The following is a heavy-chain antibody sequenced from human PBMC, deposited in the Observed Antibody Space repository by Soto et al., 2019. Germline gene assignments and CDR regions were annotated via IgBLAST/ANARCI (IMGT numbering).Heavy chain of an antibody. CDR3: ASDHSGKYSSGWYGPGHYYYGMDV. Sequence: ASVKVSCKASGYTFTSYGISWVRQAPGQGLEWMGWISAYNGNTNYAQKLQGRVTMTTDTSTSTAYMELRSLRSDDTAVYYCASDHSGKYSSGWYGPGHYYYGMDVWG. V-gene: IGHV1-18*01. CDR2: ISAYNGNT. J-gene: IGHJ6*02. D-gene: IGHD6-19*01. CDR1: GYTFTSYG.